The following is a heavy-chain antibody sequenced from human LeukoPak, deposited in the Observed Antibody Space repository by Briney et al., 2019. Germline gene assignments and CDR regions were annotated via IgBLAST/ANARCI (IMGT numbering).Heavy chain of an antibody. CDR1: GFTFSSYS. J-gene: IGHJ4*02. D-gene: IGHD4-23*01. CDR3: ARTSLVDYGGFDY. V-gene: IGHV3-21*01. Sequence: GGSLRLSCAASGFTFSSYSMNWVRQAPGKGLEWVSSISSSSYIYYADSVKGRFTISRDNAKNSLYLQMNSLRAEDTAVYYCARTSLVDYGGFDYWGQGTLVTASS. CDR2: ISSSSYI.